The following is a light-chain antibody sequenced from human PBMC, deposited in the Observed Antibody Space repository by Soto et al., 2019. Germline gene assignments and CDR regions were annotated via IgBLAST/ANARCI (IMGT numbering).Light chain of an antibody. Sequence: QSLLTQPASVSGSPGQSITISCTGTSSDVGGYNHVSWYQIHPGKAPKLIIYEVTSRPSGVSYRFPGSKSGNSASLTISGLQAEDEADYYCSSYASSSSYVFGGGTKVTVL. V-gene: IGLV2-14*01. J-gene: IGLJ1*01. CDR1: SSDVGGYNH. CDR2: EVT. CDR3: SSYASSSSYV.